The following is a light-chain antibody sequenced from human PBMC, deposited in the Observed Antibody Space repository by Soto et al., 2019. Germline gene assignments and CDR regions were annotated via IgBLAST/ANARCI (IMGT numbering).Light chain of an antibody. Sequence: DIQMTQSPSTLSATAGDIGTIAGPASQSISSWLAWYQHKPGKAPKLLIYDASNLDSGVPSRFSGSGSGTEFSLTISNLQPDDCATYYCQQYENYWTFGQGTKVDIK. V-gene: IGKV1-5*01. CDR2: DAS. J-gene: IGKJ1*01. CDR1: QSISSW. CDR3: QQYENYWT.